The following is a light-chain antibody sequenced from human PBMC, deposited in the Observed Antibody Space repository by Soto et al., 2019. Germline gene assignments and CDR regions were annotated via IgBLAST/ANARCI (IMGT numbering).Light chain of an antibody. Sequence: QSVLIQPPSVSGSPGQSVTISCTGTSSDVGSYDYVSWYQQHPGTVPKPMIYNVNTQPSGVPDRFSGSKSGNTASMTISGLQAEDEADYYCQSYDSSLSGYVFGTGTKVTVL. CDR2: NVN. CDR1: SSDVGSYDY. J-gene: IGLJ1*01. V-gene: IGLV2-11*01. CDR3: QSYDSSLSGYV.